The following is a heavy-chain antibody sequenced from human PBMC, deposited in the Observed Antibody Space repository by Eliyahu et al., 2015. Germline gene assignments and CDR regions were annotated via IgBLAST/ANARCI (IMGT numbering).Heavy chain of an antibody. CDR1: GFTFSSXW. V-gene: IGHV3-74*01. D-gene: IGHD3-22*01. CDR2: INXDGSST. Sequence: EVQLVESGGGLVQPGGSLRLSCAASGFTFSSXWXHWVRQAPGKGLVWVSRINXDGSSTSYADSVKGRFTISRDNAKNTLYLQMNSLRAEDTAVYYCARVYDSNWGGVYYYYGMDVWGQGTTVTVSS. J-gene: IGHJ6*02. CDR3: ARVYDSNWGGVYYYYGMDV.